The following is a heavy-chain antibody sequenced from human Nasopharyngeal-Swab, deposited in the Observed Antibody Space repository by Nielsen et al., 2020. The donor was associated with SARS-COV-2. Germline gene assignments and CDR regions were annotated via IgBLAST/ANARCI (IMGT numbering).Heavy chain of an antibody. D-gene: IGHD2-15*01. CDR2: INHSGST. V-gene: IGHV4-34*01. Sequence: GSLRLSCAVYGGSFSGYYWSWIRQPPGKGLEWIGEINHSGSTNYNPSLKSRVTISVDTSKNQFSLKLSSVAAADTAVYYCARRDPVVVVAALGIRLYDSTKFDPWGQGTLVTGSS. J-gene: IGHJ5*02. CDR3: ARRDPVVVVAALGIRLYDSTKFDP. CDR1: GGSFSGYY.